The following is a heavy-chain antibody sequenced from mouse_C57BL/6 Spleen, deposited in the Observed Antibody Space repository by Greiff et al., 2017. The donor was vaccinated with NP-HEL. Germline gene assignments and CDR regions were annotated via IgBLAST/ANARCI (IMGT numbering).Heavy chain of an antibody. J-gene: IGHJ4*01. CDR2: ISSGSSTI. D-gene: IGHD1-1*01. CDR3: ARFYYERHYAMDY. V-gene: IGHV5-17*01. Sequence: EVQGVESGGGLVKPGGSLKLSCAASGFTFSDYGMHWVRQAPEKGLEWVAYISSGSSTIYYADTVTGRFTISRDNAKNTLFLQMTSLRSEDTAMYYCARFYYERHYAMDYWGQGTSVTVSS. CDR1: GFTFSDYG.